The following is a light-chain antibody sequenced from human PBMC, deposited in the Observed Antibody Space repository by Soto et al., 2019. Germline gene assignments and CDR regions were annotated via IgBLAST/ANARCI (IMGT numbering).Light chain of an antibody. Sequence: SDLTKPASGIGSPGPTITFPCPRTSSDVGRYNLVSWYQQHPGKAPKLMIYEVSKRPSGVSNRFSGSKSGNTASLTISGLQAEDEADYYCCSYAGSSTFYVFRTGTNVTVL. CDR3: CSYAGSSTFYV. J-gene: IGLJ1*01. V-gene: IGLV2-23*02. CDR2: EVS. CDR1: SSDVGRYNL.